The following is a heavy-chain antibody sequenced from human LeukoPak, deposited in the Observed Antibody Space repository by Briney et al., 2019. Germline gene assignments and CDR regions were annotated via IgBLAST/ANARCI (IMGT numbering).Heavy chain of an antibody. CDR2: IYTSGST. V-gene: IGHV4-4*07. J-gene: IGHJ3*02. D-gene: IGHD1-26*01. CDR1: GGSISSYY. CDR3: AREGIVGAKDAFDI. Sequence: PSETLSLTCTDSGGSISSYYWSWIRQPAGKGLEWIGRIYTSGSTNYNPSLKSRVTMSVDTSKNQFSLKLSSVTAADTAVYYCAREGIVGAKDAFDIWGQGTMVTVSS.